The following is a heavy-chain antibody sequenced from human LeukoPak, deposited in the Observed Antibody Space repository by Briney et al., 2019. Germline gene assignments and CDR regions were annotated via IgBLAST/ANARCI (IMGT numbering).Heavy chain of an antibody. CDR3: ARMVDDYSKGYNWFDP. V-gene: IGHV4-31*11. Sequence: ASETLSLTCAVSGGSISSGGYYWSWIRQHPGKGLEWIGYIYYSGSTYYNPSLKSRVTISVDTSKNQFSLKLSSVTAADTAVYYCARMVDDYSKGYNWFDPWGQGTLVTVSS. CDR2: IYYSGST. D-gene: IGHD4-11*01. J-gene: IGHJ5*02. CDR1: GGSISSGGYY.